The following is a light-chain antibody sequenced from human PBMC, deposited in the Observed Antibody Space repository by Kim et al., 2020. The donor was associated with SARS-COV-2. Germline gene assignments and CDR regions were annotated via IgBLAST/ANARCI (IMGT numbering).Light chain of an antibody. CDR1: QSITSY. CDR3: XXXYSXPFX. J-gene: IGKJ4*01. CDR2: AAS. Sequence: DIQMTQSPSXXSAXGGDRXTXTCRXSQSITSYLNWYQQKPGKAPKLLIYAASSLQSGVPSRFSGSGSVTDFTLTISSLQPXXFATYYCXXXYSXPFXXGXGTXXE. V-gene: IGKV1-39*01.